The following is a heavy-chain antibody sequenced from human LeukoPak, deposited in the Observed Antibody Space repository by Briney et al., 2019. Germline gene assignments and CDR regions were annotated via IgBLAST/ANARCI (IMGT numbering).Heavy chain of an antibody. J-gene: IGHJ4*02. CDR2: ITSSSSYI. V-gene: IGHV3-21*01. D-gene: IGHD3-22*01. CDR3: AKGPGYYDSSGYSRTGY. CDR1: GFTFSSYN. Sequence: GGSLRPSCAASGFTFSSYNMNWVRQAPGKGLEWVSSITSSSSYIYYADSVKGRFTISRDNAKNSLYLQMNSLRAEDTAVYYCAKGPGYYDSSGYSRTGYWGQGTLVTVSS.